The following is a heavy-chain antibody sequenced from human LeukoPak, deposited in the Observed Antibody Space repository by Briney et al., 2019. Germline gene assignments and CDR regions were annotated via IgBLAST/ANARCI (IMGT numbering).Heavy chain of an antibody. V-gene: IGHV3-30-3*01. CDR3: AREASIGSGTYSDY. CDR1: GFIFSNYA. Sequence: GGSLRLSCAASGFIFSNYAMHWVRQALGKGLDWVTIISFDGTNKYYADSVKGRFTISRDNSKNTLYLQINSLRTEDTAVYYCAREASIGSGTYSDYWGQGTLVTVSS. J-gene: IGHJ4*02. CDR2: ISFDGTNK. D-gene: IGHD3-10*01.